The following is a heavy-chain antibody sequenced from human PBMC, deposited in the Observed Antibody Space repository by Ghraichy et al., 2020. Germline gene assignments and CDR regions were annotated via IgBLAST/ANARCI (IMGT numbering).Heavy chain of an antibody. CDR3: AKAHSSYVGC. J-gene: IGHJ4*02. Sequence: GGSLRLSCAASGFTFSSHAMNWVRQAPGKGLEWVSAISGSGGSTYYADSVKGRFTISRDNSKNTLYLQRNSRRAEDTAVYYCAKAHSSYVGCWGQGTLVTVSS. CDR1: GFTFSSHA. D-gene: IGHD6-6*01. V-gene: IGHV3-23*01. CDR2: ISGSGGST.